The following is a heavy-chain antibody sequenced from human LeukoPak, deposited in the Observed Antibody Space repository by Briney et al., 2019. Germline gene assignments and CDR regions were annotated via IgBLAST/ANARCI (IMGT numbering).Heavy chain of an antibody. CDR1: GYSFTSYW. CDR2: IYPGDSDT. V-gene: IGHV5-51*01. D-gene: IGHD5-18*01. J-gene: IGHJ3*02. CDR3: ATVPPRHTAMADDAFDI. Sequence: GESLKISCKGSGYSFTSYWIGWVRQMPGKGLEWMGIIYPGDSDTRYSPSFQGQVTISADKSISTAYLQWSSLKASDTAMYYCATVPPRHTAMADDAFDIWGQGTMVTVSS.